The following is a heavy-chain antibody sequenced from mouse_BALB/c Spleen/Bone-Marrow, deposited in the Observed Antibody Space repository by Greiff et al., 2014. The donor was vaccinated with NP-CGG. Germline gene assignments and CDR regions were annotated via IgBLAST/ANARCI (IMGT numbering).Heavy chain of an antibody. D-gene: IGHD1-3*01. J-gene: IGHJ1*01. CDR1: GFNIKDTY. CDR2: IDPANGNT. CDR3: ARQEFAIYWYFDV. Sequence: VQLQQSGAELVKPGASVKLSCSASGFNIKDTYMHWVRQRPEQGLEWIGRIDPANGNTKYDPKFQDKATITADTSSNTVDLQLSSLTVEDTAVYYCARQEFAIYWYFDVWGAGTTVTVSA. V-gene: IGHV14-3*02.